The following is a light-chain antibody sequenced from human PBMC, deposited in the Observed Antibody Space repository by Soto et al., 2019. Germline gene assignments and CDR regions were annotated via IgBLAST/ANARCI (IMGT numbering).Light chain of an antibody. CDR1: SSDVGGYNY. CDR3: SSYTSSSTL. CDR2: AVT. V-gene: IGLV2-14*01. J-gene: IGLJ1*01. Sequence: QSVLTQPASVSGSPGQSMTISCTRTSSDVGGYNYGSWYQPHPGKAPKLMIYAVTDRPSGVSSRFSGSKSGNTASLTISGLQAEDEADYYCSSYTSSSTLFGTGTKVTVL.